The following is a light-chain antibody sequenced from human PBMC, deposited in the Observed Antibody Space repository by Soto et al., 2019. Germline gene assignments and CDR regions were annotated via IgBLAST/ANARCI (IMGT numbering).Light chain of an antibody. Sequence: QSALTQPRSVSGSPGQPVTISCTGTSSDVGAYNYVSWYQHHPGKAPQLMIYDVSKRPSGVPDRFSGSKSGNTASVTISGLQADDEADYYCCSYAGTYTYVFGTGTKLTVL. V-gene: IGLV2-11*01. CDR3: CSYAGTYTYV. CDR1: SSDVGAYNY. J-gene: IGLJ1*01. CDR2: DVS.